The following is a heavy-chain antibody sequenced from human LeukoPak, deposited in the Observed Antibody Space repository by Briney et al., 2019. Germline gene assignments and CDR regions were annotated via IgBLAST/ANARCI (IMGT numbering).Heavy chain of an antibody. CDR3: ARNEDNWFGP. Sequence: SETLSLTCTVSGGSIRRNYWSWFRQPPGKELEWIGYIYHSGSANYNPSLKSRVTISVDTSKSQFSLKLSSVTTADTAVYYCARNEDNWFGPWGQGTLVTVSS. J-gene: IGHJ5*02. CDR1: GGSIRRNY. CDR2: IYHSGSA. V-gene: IGHV4-59*01.